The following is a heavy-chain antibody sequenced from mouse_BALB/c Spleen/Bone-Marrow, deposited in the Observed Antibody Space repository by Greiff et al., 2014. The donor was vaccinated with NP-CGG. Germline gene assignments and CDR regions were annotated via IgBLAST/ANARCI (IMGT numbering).Heavy chain of an antibody. Sequence: QVQLKQSGAELARPGASVKMSCKASGYSFTSYTMHWVKQRPGQGLEWIAYINPRDTYSDYNQKFKDRATVTADKSSSTAYMQLSSLTSEESAVYYCTREGTYDVRSGHFDYWGQGTTLTVSS. CDR3: TREGTYDVRSGHFDY. J-gene: IGHJ2*01. V-gene: IGHV1-4*01. CDR1: GYSFTSYT. CDR2: INPRDTYS. D-gene: IGHD2-3*01.